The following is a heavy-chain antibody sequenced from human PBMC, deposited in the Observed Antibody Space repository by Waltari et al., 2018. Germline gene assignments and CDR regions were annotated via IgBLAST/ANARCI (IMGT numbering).Heavy chain of an antibody. J-gene: IGHJ4*02. CDR1: GGSISSGGYY. V-gene: IGHV4-31*03. CDR2: IYYSWST. D-gene: IGHD6-13*01. CDR3: ARAPSSLGSWFVGYFDY. Sequence: QVQLQESGPGLVKPSQTLSLTCTVSGGSISSGGYYWSWIRQHPGKGLEWIGYIYYSWSTYYNPSLKSRVTISVDTSKNQFSLKLSSVTAADTAVYYCARAPSSLGSWFVGYFDYWGQGTLVTVSS.